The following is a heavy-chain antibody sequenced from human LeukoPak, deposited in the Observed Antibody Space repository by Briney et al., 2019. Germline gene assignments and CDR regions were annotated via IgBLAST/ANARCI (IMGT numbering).Heavy chain of an antibody. V-gene: IGHV1-18*01. D-gene: IGHD1-26*01. CDR2: ISAYNGNT. Sequence: GASVKVSCKXSGYTFTSYGISWVRQSPGQGLERMGWISAYNGNTNYAQKLQGRVTMTTDTSTSTAYMELRSLRSDDTAVYYCARDRSVGANDYWGQGTLVTVSS. CDR3: ARDRSVGANDY. J-gene: IGHJ4*02. CDR1: GYTFTSYG.